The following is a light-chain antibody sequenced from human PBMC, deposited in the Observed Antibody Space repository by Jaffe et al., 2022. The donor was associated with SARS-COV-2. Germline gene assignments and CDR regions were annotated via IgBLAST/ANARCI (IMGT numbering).Light chain of an antibody. Sequence: DIQLTQSPSFLSASVGDRVTITCRASQGISSHLAWYQKKPGTAPKLLIYAASALQSGVPSRFSGSGSETEFTLTITSLQSEDFAEYYCQQLNSFPLTFGGGTKVE. V-gene: IGKV1-9*01. CDR3: QQLNSFPLT. J-gene: IGKJ4*01. CDR2: AAS. CDR1: QGISSH.